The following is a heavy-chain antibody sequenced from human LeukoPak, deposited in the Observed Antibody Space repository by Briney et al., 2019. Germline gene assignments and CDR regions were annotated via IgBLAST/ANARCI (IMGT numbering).Heavy chain of an antibody. D-gene: IGHD3-3*01. CDR1: GGSISSNY. CDR2: IYYSGST. V-gene: IGHV4-59*08. Sequence: PPETLSLTCTVSGGSISSNYWSCIRQPPGKGLEWIGYIYYSGSTNYNPSLKSRVTISVDTAKNQFSLNLSSGTAADTAVYTLARAVGVVKHLDYWGEGTLVSVSS. J-gene: IGHJ4*02. CDR3: ARAVGVVKHLDY.